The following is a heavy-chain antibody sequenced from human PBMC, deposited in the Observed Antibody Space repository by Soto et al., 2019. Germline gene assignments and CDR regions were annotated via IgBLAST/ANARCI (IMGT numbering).Heavy chain of an antibody. CDR3: AKGSPGYGAMVWDDFDI. Sequence: EVQLLESGGGLVQPGGSLRLSCAASGFTFSSYAMSWVRQAPGKGLEWVAAISGSGGSTYYADSVKGRFTISRDNSKNSLYLQMNSLRADDTAVYYCAKGSPGYGAMVWDDFDISGQGTMVTVSS. CDR2: ISGSGGST. CDR1: GFTFSSYA. J-gene: IGHJ3*02. D-gene: IGHD5-18*01. V-gene: IGHV3-23*01.